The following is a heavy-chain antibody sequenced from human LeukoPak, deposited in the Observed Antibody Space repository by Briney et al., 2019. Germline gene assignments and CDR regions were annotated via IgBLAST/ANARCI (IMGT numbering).Heavy chain of an antibody. Sequence: ASVKVSCKASGYTFTSYGISWVRQAPGQGLEWMGWISAYNGNTNYAQKLQGRVTMTTDTSTSTAYMELRSLRSDDTAVYYYARGGMVRGGDNYYYYYMDVWGKGTTVTVSS. CDR1: GYTFTSYG. V-gene: IGHV1-18*01. J-gene: IGHJ6*03. CDR3: ARGGMVRGGDNYYYYYMDV. CDR2: ISAYNGNT. D-gene: IGHD3-10*01.